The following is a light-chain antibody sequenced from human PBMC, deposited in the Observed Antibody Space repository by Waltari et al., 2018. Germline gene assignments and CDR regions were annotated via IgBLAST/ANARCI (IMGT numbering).Light chain of an antibody. Sequence: QSAPTQPPSVSGSPGQSVTLSCTGTSSDVGDYKYVSWYQHHPGKAPKLMIYGVSNRPSGVSDRFSGSKSGNTASLTISGLQAEDEADYYCCSYTTSSTWVFGGGTRLTVL. CDR1: SSDVGDYKY. J-gene: IGLJ2*01. V-gene: IGLV2-14*03. CDR3: CSYTTSSTWV. CDR2: GVS.